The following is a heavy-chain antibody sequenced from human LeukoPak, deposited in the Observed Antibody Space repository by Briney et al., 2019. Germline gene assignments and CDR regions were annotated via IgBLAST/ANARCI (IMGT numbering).Heavy chain of an antibody. D-gene: IGHD5-12*01. Sequence: SETLSLTCTVSGGSISSSSYYWGWIRQPPRKGLEWIVSIYHSGSTYYNPSLKSQVTISVDTSKNQFSLKLSSVTAADTAVYYCASQSLGYSGYDPYFDYWGQGTLVTVSS. CDR1: GGSISSSSYY. CDR3: ASQSLGYSGYDPYFDY. V-gene: IGHV4-39*07. J-gene: IGHJ4*02. CDR2: IYHSGST.